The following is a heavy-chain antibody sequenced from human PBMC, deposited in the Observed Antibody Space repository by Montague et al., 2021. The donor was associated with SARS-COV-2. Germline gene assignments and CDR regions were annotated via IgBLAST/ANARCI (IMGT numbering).Heavy chain of an antibody. V-gene: IGHV4-4*02. CDR1: GVSITSNNW. Sequence: SETLSLTCDVSGVSITSNNWWNWGRPSPEKGLEWIGEVHPSGSTNYNPSHMSRVTISVDESKNQFPLKVNSVTAADTAVYFCARVADGCSSHSCYLDFSGQGTLVTVSS. J-gene: IGHJ4*02. CDR2: VHPSGST. CDR3: ARVADGCSSHSCYLDF. D-gene: IGHD2-2*01.